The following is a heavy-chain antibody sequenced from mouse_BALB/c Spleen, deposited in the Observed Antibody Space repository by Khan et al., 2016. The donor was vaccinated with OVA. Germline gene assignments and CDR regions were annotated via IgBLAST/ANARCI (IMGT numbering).Heavy chain of an antibody. D-gene: IGHD1-3*01. CDR2: INSDGYYT. V-gene: IGHV5-6*01. CDR3: ASHLSGSFAY. Sequence: EVELVESGGDLVRPGGSLKLSCAASGFTFSAYGMSWVRQSPDKRLEWVATINSDGYYTYYTDSLKGRFIISRDNAKNTLYLQMSSLKSEDTAMYYCASHLSGSFAYWGQGTLVTVSA. J-gene: IGHJ3*01. CDR1: GFTFSAYG.